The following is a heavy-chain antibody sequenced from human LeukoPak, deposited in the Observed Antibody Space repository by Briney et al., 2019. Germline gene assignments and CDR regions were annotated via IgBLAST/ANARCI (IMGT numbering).Heavy chain of an antibody. J-gene: IGHJ4*02. CDR2: ISGSGGST. Sequence: GGSLRLSCAASGFTFSSHAMSWVRQAPGKGLEWVSAISGSGGSTYYADSVKGRFTISRDNSKNTLYLQMNSLRAEDTAVYYCAKLSTMTTYGYFDYWGQGTLVTVSS. D-gene: IGHD4-17*01. V-gene: IGHV3-23*01. CDR1: GFTFSSHA. CDR3: AKLSTMTTYGYFDY.